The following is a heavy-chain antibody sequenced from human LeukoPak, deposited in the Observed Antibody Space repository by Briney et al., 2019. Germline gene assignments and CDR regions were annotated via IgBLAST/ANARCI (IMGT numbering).Heavy chain of an antibody. CDR1: GYTFTHYY. CDR2: INPNNGGT. D-gene: IGHD2-15*01. V-gene: IGHV1-2*02. J-gene: IGHJ4*02. CDR3: VRDCSTVPTPYFDF. Sequence: ASVKVSCKASGYTFTHYYIHWVRQAPGQGLEWMGWINPNNGGTNYAQKFQGRVTMTRDTSISTVYMELNRLRFDDTAVYYCVRDCSTVPTPYFDFWAQGTLVTVSS.